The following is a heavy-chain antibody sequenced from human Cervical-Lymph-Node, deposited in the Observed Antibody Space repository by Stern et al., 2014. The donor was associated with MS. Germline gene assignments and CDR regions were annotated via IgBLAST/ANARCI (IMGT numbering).Heavy chain of an antibody. Sequence: DQLVESGTEVKKPGASVKVSCKASGYTLTIYYIHWVRQAPGPGLEWMGVNNPRGGRTTYAQKFQGRVTMTRDTSTSTAYMELSSLRSDDTAVYYCASGGEVDGGDVWGQGTTVTVFS. CDR1: GYTLTIYY. CDR2: NNPRGGRT. CDR3: ASGGEVDGGDV. D-gene: IGHD2-15*01. J-gene: IGHJ6*02. V-gene: IGHV1-46*01.